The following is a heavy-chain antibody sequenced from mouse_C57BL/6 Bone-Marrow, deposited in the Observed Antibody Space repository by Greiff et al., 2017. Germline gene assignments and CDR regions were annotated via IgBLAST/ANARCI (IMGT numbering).Heavy chain of an antibody. CDR1: GYTFTSYW. V-gene: IGHV1-55*01. Sequence: VKLQESGAELVKPGASVKMSCKASGYTFTSYWITWVKQRPGQGLEWIGDIYPGSGSTNYNEKFKSKATLTVDTSSSTAYMQRSSLTSEDSAVYYCARSGDGNYFAYWGQGTLVTVSA. CDR2: IYPGSGST. CDR3: ARSGDGNYFAY. J-gene: IGHJ3*01. D-gene: IGHD2-1*01.